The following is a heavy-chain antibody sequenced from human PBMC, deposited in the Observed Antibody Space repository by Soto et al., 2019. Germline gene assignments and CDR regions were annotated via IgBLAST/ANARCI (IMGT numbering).Heavy chain of an antibody. CDR3: AGSDGYNFNWLDS. CDR1: GYTFATYD. CDR2: MNPNSGNT. Sequence: QVQLVQSGAEVKTPGASVKVSCKASGYTFATYDINWVRQAPGQGLEWMGWMNPNSGNTGYAQKFQGRLTMTRDTALSVAHMELSSLRNEDPAVYYCAGSDGYNFNWLDSWGQGTLVTVSA. D-gene: IGHD2-21*01. V-gene: IGHV1-8*01. J-gene: IGHJ5*01.